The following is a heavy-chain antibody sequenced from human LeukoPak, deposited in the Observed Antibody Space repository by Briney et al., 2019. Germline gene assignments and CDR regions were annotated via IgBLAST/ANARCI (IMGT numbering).Heavy chain of an antibody. V-gene: IGHV4-59*01. J-gene: IGHJ4*02. CDR3: ARGRNYYDSSGHYFDY. CDR1: GGSISSYY. CDR2: IYYSGST. Sequence: SETLSLTCTVSGGSISSYYWSWIRQPPGKGLEWIGYIYYSGSTNYNPSLKSRVTISVGTSKNQFSLKLSSVTAADTAVYYCARGRNYYDSSGHYFDYWGQGTLVTVSS. D-gene: IGHD3-22*01.